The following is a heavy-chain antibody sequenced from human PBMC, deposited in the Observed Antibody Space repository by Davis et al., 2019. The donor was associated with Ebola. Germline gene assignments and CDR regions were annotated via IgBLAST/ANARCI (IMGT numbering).Heavy chain of an antibody. J-gene: IGHJ4*02. CDR3: AQEYCSNSGSYCTVFDH. CDR1: GSTFRITG. D-gene: IGHD3-10*01. V-gene: IGHV3-30*18. CDR2: FSYLAIYL. Sequence: PGGPLRSPFPAPGSTFRITGLTWFRKAPGKGLGGLAGFSYLAIYLSYVDSLKGRFTIPRDNSENTLYLQMNNLRGDDTAVYYCAQEYCSNSGSYCTVFDHWGQGTLVTVSS.